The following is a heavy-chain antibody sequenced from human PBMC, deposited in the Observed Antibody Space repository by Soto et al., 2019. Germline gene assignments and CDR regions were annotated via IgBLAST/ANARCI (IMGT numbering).Heavy chain of an antibody. V-gene: IGHV1-2*02. CDR1: GYTFTDYY. CDR3: ARDSAAAAGLSFDS. Sequence: ASVKVSCKASGYTFTDYYMHWVRRAPGQGLEWMGWINDNSGATRYSQRFQGRVTLTRDTSISTAYMELSSLRSDDTAVYYCARDSAAAAGLSFDSWGQRNLVNVS. J-gene: IGHJ4*02. CDR2: INDNSGAT. D-gene: IGHD6-13*01.